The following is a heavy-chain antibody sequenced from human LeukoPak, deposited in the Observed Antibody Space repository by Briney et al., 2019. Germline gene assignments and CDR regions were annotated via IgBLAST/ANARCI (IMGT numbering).Heavy chain of an antibody. CDR2: ISGSGGST. D-gene: IGHD2-15*01. V-gene: IGHV3-23*01. J-gene: IGHJ4*02. CDR1: GFTFSSHA. Sequence: PGGSLRLFCAASGFTFSSHAMSWVRQAPGKGLEGVSAISGSGGSTYYADSVKGRFTIPRDNSKNTLYVQMNSLRAEDTAVYYCAKARYCSGGSCYHDYWGQGTLVTVSS. CDR3: AKARYCSGGSCYHDY.